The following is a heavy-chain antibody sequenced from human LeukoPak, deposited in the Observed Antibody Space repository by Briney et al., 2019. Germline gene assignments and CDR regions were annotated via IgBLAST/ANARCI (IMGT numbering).Heavy chain of an antibody. CDR2: ISGSGGST. V-gene: IGHV3-23*01. D-gene: IGHD3-22*01. J-gene: IGHJ4*02. CDR3: AKDPKLLYYYDSSGPYFDY. CDR1: GFTFSSYG. Sequence: GGSLRLSCAASGFTFSSYGMSWVRQAPGKGLEWVSAISGSGGSTYYADSVKGRFTISRDNSKNTLYLQMNSLRAEDTAVYYCAKDPKLLYYYDSSGPYFDYWGQGTLVTVSS.